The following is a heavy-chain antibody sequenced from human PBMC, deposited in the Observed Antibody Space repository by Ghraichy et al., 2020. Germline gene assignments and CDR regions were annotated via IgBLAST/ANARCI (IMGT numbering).Heavy chain of an antibody. V-gene: IGHV1-18*01. CDR2: ISAYNGNT. CDR1: GYTFTSYG. CDR3: ARDSSAARLVVPYWFDP. Sequence: ASVKVSCKASGYTFTSYGISWVRQAPGQGLEWMGWISAYNGNTNYAQKLQGRVTMTTDTSTSTAYMELRSLRSDDTAVYYCARDSSAARLVVPYWFDPWGQGTLVTVSS. D-gene: IGHD2-2*01. J-gene: IGHJ5*02.